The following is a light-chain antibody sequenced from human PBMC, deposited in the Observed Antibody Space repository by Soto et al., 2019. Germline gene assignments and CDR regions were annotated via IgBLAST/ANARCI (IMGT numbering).Light chain of an antibody. CDR2: EVN. J-gene: IGLJ2*01. V-gene: IGLV2-14*01. CDR1: SSDVGGYNY. CDR3: CSYADTDTLI. Sequence: QSALTQPASVSGSPGQSTTISCTGTSSDVGGYNYVSWYQQHPGKAPKLMIYEVNFRPSGVSNRFSGSKSGNTASLTISGLQAEDEADYYCCSYADTDTLIFGGGTKVTVL.